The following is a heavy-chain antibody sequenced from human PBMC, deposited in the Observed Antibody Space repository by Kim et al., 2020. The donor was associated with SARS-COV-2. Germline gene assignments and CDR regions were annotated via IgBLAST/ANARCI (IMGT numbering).Heavy chain of an antibody. CDR3: AKAGYSSSSWYFDY. J-gene: IGHJ4*02. CDR2: ISYDGSNK. V-gene: IGHV3-30*18. Sequence: GSLRLSCAASGFTFSSYGMHWVRQAPGKGLEWVAVISYDGSNKYYADSVKGRFTISRDNSKNTLYLQMNSLRAEDTAVYYCAKAGYSSSSWYFDYWGQGTLVTVSS. CDR1: GFTFSSYG. D-gene: IGHD6-13*01.